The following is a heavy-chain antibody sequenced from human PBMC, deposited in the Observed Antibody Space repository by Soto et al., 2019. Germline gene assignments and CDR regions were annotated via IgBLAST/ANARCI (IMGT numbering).Heavy chain of an antibody. CDR2: INHSGST. Sequence: SETLSLTCAVYGGSFSGYYWSWIRQPPGKGLEWIGEINHSGSTNYNPSLKSRVTISVDTSKNQFSLKLSSVTAADTAVYYCARGRVAAAEVDGSLWGQGTLVTVSS. CDR3: ARGRVAAAEVDGSL. J-gene: IGHJ4*02. V-gene: IGHV4-34*01. CDR1: GGSFSGYY. D-gene: IGHD2-15*01.